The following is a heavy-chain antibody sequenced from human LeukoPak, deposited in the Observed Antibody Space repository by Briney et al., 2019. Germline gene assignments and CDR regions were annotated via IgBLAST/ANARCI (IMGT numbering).Heavy chain of an antibody. Sequence: SVKVSCKASGGTFSSYTISWVRQAPGQGPEWMGRIIPILGIANYAQKFQGRVTITADKSTSTAYMELSSLRSEDTAVYYCARPYSGYELDAFDIWGQGTMVTVSS. CDR3: ARPYSGYELDAFDI. V-gene: IGHV1-69*02. D-gene: IGHD5-12*01. CDR2: IIPILGIA. J-gene: IGHJ3*02. CDR1: GGTFSSYT.